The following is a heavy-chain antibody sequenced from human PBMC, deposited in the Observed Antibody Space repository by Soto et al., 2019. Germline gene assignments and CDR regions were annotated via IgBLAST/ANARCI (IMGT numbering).Heavy chain of an antibody. CDR3: AREGRETTVLRYYYAMDV. D-gene: IGHD4-4*01. J-gene: IGHJ6*02. CDR1: GFTFNIYT. Sequence: EVQLVESGGGLVKPGGSLRLSCAASGFTFNIYTMNWVRQAPGKGLEWVSSISSSGSYIYYADSLKGRVTISRDNAKSSLYLQMSSLRAEDTAVYYCAREGRETTVLRYYYAMDVWGQGTTVTVSS. CDR2: ISSSGSYI. V-gene: IGHV3-21*01.